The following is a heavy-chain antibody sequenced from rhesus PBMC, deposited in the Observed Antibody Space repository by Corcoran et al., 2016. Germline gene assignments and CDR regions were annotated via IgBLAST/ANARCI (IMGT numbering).Heavy chain of an antibody. V-gene: IGHV4-169*02. D-gene: IGHD2-39*01. CDR1: GGSISSSY. Sequence: QLQLQESGPGLVKPSETLSVTCAVSGGSISSSYWSCIRQAPGKGLEWIGYIYGSGSSTNYNPSLESRVTLSVDTSKNQLSLKLSSVTAADTAVYYCASVVYASWYFDLWALAPQSPSPQ. J-gene: IGHJ2*01. CDR3: ASVVYASWYFDL. CDR2: IYGSGSST.